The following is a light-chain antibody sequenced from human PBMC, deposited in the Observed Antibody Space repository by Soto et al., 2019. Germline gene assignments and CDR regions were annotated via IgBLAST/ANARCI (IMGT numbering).Light chain of an antibody. Sequence: DIQMTRSPSTLSASVGAGVTITCRASQRISTWLAWYQQKPGKAPKLLISDASSLETGVPSRFSGSGSGTDFTLTISCLQSEDFANYYCQQYYSYPVFGQGTRLEIK. V-gene: IGKV1-5*01. CDR2: DAS. CDR3: QQYYSYPV. CDR1: QRISTW. J-gene: IGKJ5*01.